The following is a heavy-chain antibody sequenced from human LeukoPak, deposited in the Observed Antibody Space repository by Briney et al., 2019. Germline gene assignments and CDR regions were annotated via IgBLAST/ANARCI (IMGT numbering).Heavy chain of an antibody. Sequence: SETLSLTCTVSGGSISSSSYYWGWIRQPPGKGLEWIGSIYYSGSTYYNPSLKSRVTISVDTSKNQFSLKLSSVTAADTAVYYCARGRARGNDIVVVPRPMDVWGKGTTVTVSS. CDR3: ARGRARGNDIVVVPRPMDV. D-gene: IGHD2-15*01. CDR2: IYYSGST. CDR1: GGSISSSSYY. V-gene: IGHV4-39*07. J-gene: IGHJ6*03.